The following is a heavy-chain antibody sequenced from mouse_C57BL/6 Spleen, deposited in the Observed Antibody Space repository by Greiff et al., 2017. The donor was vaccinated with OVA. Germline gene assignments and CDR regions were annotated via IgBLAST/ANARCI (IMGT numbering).Heavy chain of an antibody. V-gene: IGHV1-26*01. Sequence: EVQLQQSGPELVKPGASVKISCKASGYTFTDYYMNWVKQSHGKSLEWIGDINPNNGGTSYNQKFKGKATLTVDKSSSTAYMELRSLTSEDSAVYYCARSRWDWYFDVWGTGTTVTVSS. CDR1: GYTFTDYY. D-gene: IGHD1-1*02. CDR3: ARSRWDWYFDV. CDR2: INPNNGGT. J-gene: IGHJ1*03.